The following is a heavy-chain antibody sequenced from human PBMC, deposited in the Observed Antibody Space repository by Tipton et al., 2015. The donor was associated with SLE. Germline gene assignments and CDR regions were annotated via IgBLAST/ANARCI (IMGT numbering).Heavy chain of an antibody. CDR2: IYHNGST. J-gene: IGHJ4*02. CDR1: GGSITIHY. D-gene: IGHD3-10*01. V-gene: IGHV4-59*11. Sequence: TLSLTCTVSGGSITIHYLNLLRQSPWKGLEWIGYIYHNGSTNYNPALKSRVTMSVDTSKKQFSLKLSSVTPADTAMYFCARLSLGEDYFFDYWGQRTLVSVS. CDR3: ARLSLGEDYFFDY.